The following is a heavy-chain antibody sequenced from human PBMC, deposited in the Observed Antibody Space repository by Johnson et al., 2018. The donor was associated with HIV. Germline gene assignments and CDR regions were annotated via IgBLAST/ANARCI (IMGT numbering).Heavy chain of an antibody. J-gene: IGHJ3*02. Sequence: QVQVVESGGGLVKPGKSLRLSCAASGFSFSDYYMSWIRQAPGKGLEWVSFISSSGSTIYYADSVKGRFTISRDNAKNSLFLQMNSLRAEDTAVYYCARDSTPWGDDYVDYAFDIWGQGTLVTVSS. D-gene: IGHD4/OR15-4a*01. CDR2: ISSSGSTI. V-gene: IGHV3-11*04. CDR1: GFSFSDYY. CDR3: ARDSTPWGDDYVDYAFDI.